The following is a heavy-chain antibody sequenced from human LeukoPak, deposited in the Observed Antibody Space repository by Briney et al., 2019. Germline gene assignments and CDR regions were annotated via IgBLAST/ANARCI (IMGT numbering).Heavy chain of an antibody. CDR3: ARVVAVTGTPVYYMDV. Sequence: ASVKLSCKASGYMFTGYYMHWVRKAPGQGLEWMGWINPNSGGTNYAQKFQGRVTMTRDTSISTAYMDLNRLRSDDTAVYYCARVVAVTGTPVYYMDVWGKGTTVTVSS. J-gene: IGHJ6*03. D-gene: IGHD6-19*01. CDR1: GYMFTGYY. CDR2: INPNSGGT. V-gene: IGHV1-2*02.